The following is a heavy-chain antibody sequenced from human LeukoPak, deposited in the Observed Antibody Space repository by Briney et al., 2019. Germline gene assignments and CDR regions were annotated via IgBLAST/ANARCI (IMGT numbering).Heavy chain of an antibody. V-gene: IGHV3-21*06. CDR3: ARDGSGWSRDC. CDR2: IKSDSKTL. J-gene: IGHJ4*02. D-gene: IGHD6-19*01. Sequence: GGSLRLSCAASGFTFSSYAMSWVRQAPGKGLEWVSTIKSDSKTLYYADSVKGRFTISRDNAKNLVYLQMNSLRAEDTALYYCARDGSGWSRDCWGQGTLVTVSS. CDR1: GFTFSSYA.